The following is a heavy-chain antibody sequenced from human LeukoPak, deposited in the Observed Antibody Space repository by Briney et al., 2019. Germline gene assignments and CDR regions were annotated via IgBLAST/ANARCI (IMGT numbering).Heavy chain of an antibody. CDR2: IFSGGST. V-gene: IGHV3-53*01. D-gene: IGHD6-19*01. J-gene: IGHJ4*02. CDR3: ARDLKTSGWYGDFDY. Sequence: GASLRLSCVASGFTVSSNYMSWVRQAPGKGLEWVSAIFSGGSTFYADSVTGRFTISRDNSKNTVYLEMNSLRAEDTAVYYCARDLKTSGWYGDFDYWGQGTLVTVSS. CDR1: GFTVSSNY.